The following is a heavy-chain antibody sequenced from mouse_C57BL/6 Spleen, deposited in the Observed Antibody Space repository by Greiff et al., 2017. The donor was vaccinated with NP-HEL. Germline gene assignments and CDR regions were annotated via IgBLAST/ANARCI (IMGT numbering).Heavy chain of an antibody. J-gene: IGHJ3*01. V-gene: IGHV5-16*01. CDR2: INYDGSST. CDR3: ARVGQLGRFAY. Sequence: EVMLVESEGGLVQPGSSMKLSCTASGFTFSDYYMAWVRQVPEKGLEWVANINYDGSSTYYLDSLKSRFIISRDNAKNILYLQMSSLKSEDTATYYCARVGQLGRFAYWGQGTLVTVSA. D-gene: IGHD4-1*02. CDR1: GFTFSDYY.